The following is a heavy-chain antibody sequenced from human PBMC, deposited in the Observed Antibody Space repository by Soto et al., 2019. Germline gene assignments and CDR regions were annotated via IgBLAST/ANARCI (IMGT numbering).Heavy chain of an antibody. Sequence: QVQLVQSGAEVKKPGSSVKVSCKASGGTFSSYTISWVRQAPGQGLEWMGRIIPILGIANYAQKFQGRVTITADKSTSTAYMELSSLRSEDTAVYYCASGPMIVVVTPDYYYYGMDVWGQGTTVTVSS. CDR2: IIPILGIA. J-gene: IGHJ6*02. CDR3: ASGPMIVVVTPDYYYYGMDV. CDR1: GGTFSSYT. D-gene: IGHD3-22*01. V-gene: IGHV1-69*02.